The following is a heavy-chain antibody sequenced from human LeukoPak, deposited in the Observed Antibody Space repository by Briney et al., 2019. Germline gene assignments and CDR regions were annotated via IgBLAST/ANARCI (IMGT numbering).Heavy chain of an antibody. D-gene: IGHD1-1*01. V-gene: IGHV3-9*01. CDR2: ISWNSGSI. Sequence: GGSLRLSCAASGFTFDDYAMHWVRQAPGKGLEWVSGISWNSGSIGYADSVKGRFTISRDNAKNSLYLQMNSLRAEDTALYYCARDLNAQSRAFDIWGRGTMVTVSS. CDR1: GFTFDDYA. CDR3: ARDLNAQSRAFDI. J-gene: IGHJ3*02.